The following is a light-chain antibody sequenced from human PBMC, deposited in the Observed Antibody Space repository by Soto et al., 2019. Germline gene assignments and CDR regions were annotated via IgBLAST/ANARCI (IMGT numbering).Light chain of an antibody. J-gene: IGKJ5*01. CDR3: QQSYRIPIT. CDR2: AAF. V-gene: IGKV1-39*01. CDR1: QSISRH. Sequence: DIQMTQSPSSLSASVGDRVTITCRPSQSISRHLNWYQQKPGKAPKLLIYAAFRLQSGVPSRFSGSGSGTDFTLNISSLQPEDFATYSCQQSYRIPITFGQGTRLEIK.